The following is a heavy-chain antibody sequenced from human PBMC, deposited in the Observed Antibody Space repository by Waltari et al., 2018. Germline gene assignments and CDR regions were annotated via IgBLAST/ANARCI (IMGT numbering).Heavy chain of an antibody. D-gene: IGHD3-10*01. CDR1: GFTFDDYA. CDR2: ISWNSGSI. CDR3: ANDMVYGSGSYSFDY. J-gene: IGHJ4*02. Sequence: EVQLVESGGGLVQPGRSLRLSCAASGFTFDDYAMHWVRQAPGKGLELGSGISWNSGSIGYADSVKGRFTISRYNAKNSLYLQMNSLRAEDTALYYCANDMVYGSGSYSFDYWGQGTLVTVSS. V-gene: IGHV3-9*01.